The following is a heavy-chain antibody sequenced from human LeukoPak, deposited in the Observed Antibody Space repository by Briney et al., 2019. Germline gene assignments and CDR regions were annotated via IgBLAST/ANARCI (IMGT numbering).Heavy chain of an antibody. D-gene: IGHD2-8*01. CDR1: GFTFSSYW. Sequence: PGGSLRLSCAASGFTFSSYWMSWVRQAPGKGLEWVANIKQDGSEKYYVDSVKGRFTISRDNAKNSLYLQMNSLRAEDTAVYYCGRNQGYTYASVWGQGTLVTVSP. CDR3: GRNQGYTYASV. V-gene: IGHV3-7*01. J-gene: IGHJ4*02. CDR2: IKQDGSEK.